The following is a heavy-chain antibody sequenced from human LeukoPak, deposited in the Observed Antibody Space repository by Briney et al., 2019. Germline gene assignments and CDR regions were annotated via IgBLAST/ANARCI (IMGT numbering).Heavy chain of an antibody. V-gene: IGHV4-39*01. CDR3: ARHVAYSSNNVWGNYYFDY. CDR1: GGSISSTSSY. Sequence: PSEALSLTCTVSGGSISSTSSYWGWIRQPPGKGLEWVGSIYYTSSTYYNPSLKSRVTISVDTSMNQFSLKVTSVTAADTAVYYCARHVAYSSNNVWGNYYFDYWGQGALVTVSS. CDR2: IYYTSST. D-gene: IGHD3-16*01. J-gene: IGHJ4*02.